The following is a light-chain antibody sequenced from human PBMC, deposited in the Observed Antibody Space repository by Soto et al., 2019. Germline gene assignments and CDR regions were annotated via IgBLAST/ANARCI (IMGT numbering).Light chain of an antibody. CDR3: QQTYSTPWT. Sequence: IQMTQSPSSLSASVGDRITISCRPSQSITSHLNWYQQKPGKAPKLLIYAASSLQSGVPSRFSGSGSGTDFTLTISSLQPEDFGTYYCQQTYSTPWTFGQGTKVEVK. J-gene: IGKJ1*01. CDR1: QSITSH. V-gene: IGKV1-39*01. CDR2: AAS.